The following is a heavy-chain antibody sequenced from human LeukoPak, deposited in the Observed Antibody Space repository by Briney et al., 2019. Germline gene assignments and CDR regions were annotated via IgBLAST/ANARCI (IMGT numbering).Heavy chain of an antibody. CDR1: GFTFRNHA. Sequence: PGGSLRLSCAASGFTFRNHAMNWVRQTPGKGLEWVSSISTDGVNTYYADSVKGRFTISRDTSKDTLYLQMTSLSAEDTAVYYCARCTKYTTGWCNWFDPWGQGTLVTVSS. V-gene: IGHV3-23*01. D-gene: IGHD6-19*01. J-gene: IGHJ5*02. CDR3: ARCTKYTTGWCNWFDP. CDR2: ISTDGVNT.